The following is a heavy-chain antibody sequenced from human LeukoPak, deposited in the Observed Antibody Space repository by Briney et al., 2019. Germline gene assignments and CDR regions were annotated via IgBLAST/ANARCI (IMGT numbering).Heavy chain of an antibody. CDR3: ARTLYIAAAPGGLDY. V-gene: IGHV1-2*02. J-gene: IGHJ4*02. D-gene: IGHD6-13*01. CDR2: INPKNAAT. CDR1: GYTFTGHY. Sequence: GESLKVSCKASGYTFTGHYMHWVRQAPGQGLEWMGWINPKNAATNYAQKFQGRVTMTRDTSSGTVYMELSSLSSDDTAVYYCARTLYIAAAPGGLDYWGQGTLVTVSS.